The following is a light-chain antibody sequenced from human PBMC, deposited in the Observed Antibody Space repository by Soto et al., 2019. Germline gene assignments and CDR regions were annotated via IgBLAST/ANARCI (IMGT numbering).Light chain of an antibody. CDR3: SSYTNSDTWL. V-gene: IGLV2-14*01. CDR2: EVI. J-gene: IGLJ3*02. Sequence: QSALTQPASLSGSPGQSITISCTGSSSDVGGYSYVSWYQQYPGKAPKLMIYEVINRPSGVSNRFSGSKSGNTVSLTISWLQADDEADYYCSSYTNSDTWLFGGVPKQTVL. CDR1: SSDVGGYSY.